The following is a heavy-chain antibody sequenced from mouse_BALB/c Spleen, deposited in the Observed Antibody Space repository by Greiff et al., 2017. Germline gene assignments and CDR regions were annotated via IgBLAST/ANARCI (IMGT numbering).Heavy chain of an antibody. CDR3: ARYGYYGNYEGY. J-gene: IGHJ2*01. V-gene: IGHV1-4*02. CDR1: GYTFTSYT. Sequence: VKLVESAAELARPGASVKMSCKASGYTFTSYTMHWVKQRPGQGLEWIGYINPSSGYTEYNQKFKDKTTLTADKSSSTAYMQLSSLTSEDSAVYYCARYGYYGNYEGYWGQGTTLTVSS. CDR2: INPSSGYT. D-gene: IGHD2-1*01.